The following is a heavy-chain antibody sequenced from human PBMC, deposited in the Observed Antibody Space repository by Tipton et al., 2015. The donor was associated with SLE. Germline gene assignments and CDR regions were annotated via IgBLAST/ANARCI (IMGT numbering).Heavy chain of an antibody. Sequence: SLRLSCAASGFTFTDSYMTWIRQAPGKGLEWVASTKQDGSEKYYVDSVKGRFTISRDNAKNSLYLQMNSLRAEDTAVYYCARGGLSGDSIWGQGTMVTVSS. D-gene: IGHD5-12*01. J-gene: IGHJ3*02. V-gene: IGHV3-7*01. CDR3: ARGGLSGDSI. CDR1: GFTFTDSY. CDR2: TKQDGSEK.